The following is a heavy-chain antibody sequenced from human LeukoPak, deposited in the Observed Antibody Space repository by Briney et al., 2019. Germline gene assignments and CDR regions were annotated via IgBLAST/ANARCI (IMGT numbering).Heavy chain of an antibody. J-gene: IGHJ4*02. V-gene: IGHV3-23*01. Sequence: GGSLRLSCAASAITFSSYAMSWVRQAPGKGLEWVSAISGSGGSTYYADSVKGRFTISRDNSKNTLYLQMNSLRAEDTAVYYCAKARTGYSSSCDYWGQGTLVTVSS. CDR3: AKARTGYSSSCDY. CDR2: ISGSGGST. D-gene: IGHD6-13*01. CDR1: AITFSSYA.